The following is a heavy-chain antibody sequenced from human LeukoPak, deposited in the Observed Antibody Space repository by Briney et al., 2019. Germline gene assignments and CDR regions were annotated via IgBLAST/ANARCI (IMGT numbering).Heavy chain of an antibody. CDR2: IYYTGST. CDR3: TYQRGYSGYDPLHY. CDR1: GGSISSSDYY. Sequence: SETLSLTCTVSGGSISSSDYYWGWIRQPPGKGLEWIGSIYYTGSTYYNPSLKSRVTISVDTSKNQFSVTLSSVTAADTAIYYCTYQRGYSGYDPLHYWGQGTLVTVSS. J-gene: IGHJ4*02. D-gene: IGHD5-12*01. V-gene: IGHV4-39*01.